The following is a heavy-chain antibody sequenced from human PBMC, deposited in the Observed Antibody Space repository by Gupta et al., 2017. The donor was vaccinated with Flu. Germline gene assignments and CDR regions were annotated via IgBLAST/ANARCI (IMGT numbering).Heavy chain of an antibody. CDR2: ISGSGGST. CDR1: GFPFSSYA. D-gene: IGHD1-1*01. V-gene: IGHV3-23*01. J-gene: IGHJ6*03. CDR3: AKVTTTPVYYYYYMDV. Sequence: EVPLLESGGGLVQPGGSLRLSCAASGFPFSSYAMSGIRPAPGKALEWVSAISGSGGSTDYADAVKGRFTISRDNSKNTLYLQMNSLRAEDTAVYYCAKVTTTPVYYYYYMDVWGKGTTVTVSS.